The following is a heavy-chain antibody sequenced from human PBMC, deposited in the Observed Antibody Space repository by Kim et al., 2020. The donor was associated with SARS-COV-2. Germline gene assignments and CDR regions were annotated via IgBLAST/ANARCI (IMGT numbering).Heavy chain of an antibody. D-gene: IGHD6-19*01. Sequence: NPSLNSRATRSCDTAKNHFSLKLSSVTAADTAVYYCAREWAGYSSGLFDYWGQGTLVTVSS. J-gene: IGHJ4*02. V-gene: IGHV4-59*01. CDR3: AREWAGYSSGLFDY.